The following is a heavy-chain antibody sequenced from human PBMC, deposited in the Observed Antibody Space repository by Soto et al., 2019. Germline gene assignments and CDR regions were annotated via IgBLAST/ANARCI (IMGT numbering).Heavy chain of an antibody. CDR1: GGSVSSNSYS. J-gene: IGHJ4*02. Sequence: SETLSLTCAVSGGSVSSNSYSLGWIRQSPGKGLEWIGTIYSSENTYYNPSLLSRVTISVDTSKNEFSLRLSSVTAADTAMYYCARRYGSCFDYWGQGTLVTVSS. CDR3: ARRYGSCFDY. D-gene: IGHD6-6*01. V-gene: IGHV4-39*01. CDR2: IYSSENT.